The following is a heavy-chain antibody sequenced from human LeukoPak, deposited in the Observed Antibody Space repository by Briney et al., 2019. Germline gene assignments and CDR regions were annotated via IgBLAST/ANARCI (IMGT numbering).Heavy chain of an antibody. Sequence: PGRSLRLSCAASGFTFSSYAMSWVSQAPGKGLEWVSAISGSGGRTYCADSVKGGFPISRDNYKNTLYLQMNSVRAEDTAVYYCAKAYLGSSRLVGPFDYWGQGTLVTVSS. CDR2: ISGSGGRT. CDR3: AKAYLGSSRLVGPFDY. D-gene: IGHD6-19*01. J-gene: IGHJ4*02. V-gene: IGHV3-23*01. CDR1: GFTFSSYA.